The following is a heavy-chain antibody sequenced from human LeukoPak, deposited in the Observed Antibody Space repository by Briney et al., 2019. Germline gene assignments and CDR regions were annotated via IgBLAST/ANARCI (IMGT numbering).Heavy chain of an antibody. CDR3: ATEGKMVRGVYTDY. Sequence: ASVKVSCKVSGYTLTELSMHWVRQDHGKGLEWMGRFDPGEGETIYGQKFQGRVTMTADTSTDTVYMELSSLRSEDTAVYYCATEGKMVRGVYTDYWGQGTLVTVSS. CDR2: FDPGEGET. V-gene: IGHV1-24*01. CDR1: GYTLTELS. J-gene: IGHJ4*02. D-gene: IGHD3-10*01.